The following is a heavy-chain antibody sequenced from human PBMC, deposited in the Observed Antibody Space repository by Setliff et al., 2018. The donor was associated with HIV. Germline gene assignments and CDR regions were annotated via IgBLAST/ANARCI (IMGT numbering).Heavy chain of an antibody. D-gene: IGHD5-12*01. Sequence: SETLSLTCAVYGGSFSAYYWGWIRQPPGKGLEWIGEINHSGNTNYNPSLKSRVTISGDTSKNQFSLKLTSVTAADTAVYFCARVVPREVAPGGFDIWGQGTMVTVSS. CDR1: GGSFSAYY. CDR3: ARVVPREVAPGGFDI. CDR2: INHSGNT. J-gene: IGHJ3*02. V-gene: IGHV4-34*01.